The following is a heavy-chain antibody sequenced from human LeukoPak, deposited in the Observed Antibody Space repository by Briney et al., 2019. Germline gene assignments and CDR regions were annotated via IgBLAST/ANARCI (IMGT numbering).Heavy chain of an antibody. CDR1: GGSISSSSYY. V-gene: IGHV4-39*07. CDR2: IYYSGST. D-gene: IGHD6-13*01. Sequence: SETLSLTCTVSGGSISSSSYYWGWIRQPPGKGLEWIGSIYYSGSTNYNPSLKSRVTISVDTSKNQFSLKLSSVTAADTAVYYCASLYSSSWYLGDWGQGTLVTVSS. J-gene: IGHJ4*02. CDR3: ASLYSSSWYLGD.